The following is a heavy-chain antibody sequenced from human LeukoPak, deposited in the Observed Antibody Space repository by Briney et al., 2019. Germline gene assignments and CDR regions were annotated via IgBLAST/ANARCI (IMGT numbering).Heavy chain of an antibody. Sequence: ASVKVSCKASGGAFSSYAISWVRQAPGQGLEWMGGIIPIFGTANYAQKFQGRVTITADKSTSTAYMELSSLRSEDTAVYYCASNRSGYCDYWGQGTLVTVSS. CDR1: GGAFSSYA. D-gene: IGHD3-22*01. V-gene: IGHV1-69*06. CDR3: ASNRSGYCDY. CDR2: IIPIFGTA. J-gene: IGHJ4*02.